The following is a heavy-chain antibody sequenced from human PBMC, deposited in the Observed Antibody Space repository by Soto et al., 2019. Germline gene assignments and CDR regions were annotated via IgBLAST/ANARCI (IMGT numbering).Heavy chain of an antibody. CDR1: GGSFSGYY. CDR3: ASTDCSSTSCYDY. CDR2: INHSGST. V-gene: IGHV4-34*01. D-gene: IGHD2-2*01. Sequence: SETLSPTCAVYGGSFSGYYWSWIRQPPGKGLEWIGEINHSGSTNYNPSLKSRVTISVDTSKNQFSLKLSSVTAADTAVYYCASTDCSSTSCYDYWRQGTLVTV. J-gene: IGHJ4*02.